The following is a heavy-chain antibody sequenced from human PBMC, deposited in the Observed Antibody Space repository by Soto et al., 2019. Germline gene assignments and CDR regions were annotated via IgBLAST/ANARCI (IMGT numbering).Heavy chain of an antibody. J-gene: IGHJ3*02. CDR3: ASSANYYGSGGDAFDI. D-gene: IGHD3-10*01. Sequence: QVQLVHSGAEVKKPGSSVKVSCKASGGTFSSYTISWVRQAPGQGLEWMGRIIPILGIANYAQKFQGRVTITADKSTSTAYMELSSLRSEDTAVYYCASSANYYGSGGDAFDIWGQGTMVTVSS. V-gene: IGHV1-69*02. CDR2: IIPILGIA. CDR1: GGTFSSYT.